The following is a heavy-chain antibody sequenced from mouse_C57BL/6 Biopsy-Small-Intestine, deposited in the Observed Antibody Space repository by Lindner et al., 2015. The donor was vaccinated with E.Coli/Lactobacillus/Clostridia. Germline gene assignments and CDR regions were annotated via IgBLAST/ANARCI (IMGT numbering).Heavy chain of an antibody. CDR3: ARRGYSNYAFYAMDY. CDR1: GYAFSSSW. J-gene: IGHJ4*01. Sequence: VQLQESGPELVKPGASVKISCKASGYAFSSSWMNWVKQRPGKGLEWIGRIYPGDGDTNYNGKFKGKATLTADKSSSTAYMQLSSLTSEDSAVYFCARRGYSNYAFYAMDYGGQGTSVTVSS. V-gene: IGHV1-82*01. CDR2: IYPGDGDT. D-gene: IGHD2-5*01.